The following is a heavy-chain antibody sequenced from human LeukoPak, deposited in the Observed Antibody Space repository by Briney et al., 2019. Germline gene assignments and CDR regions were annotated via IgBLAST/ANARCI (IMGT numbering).Heavy chain of an antibody. D-gene: IGHD3-3*01. CDR3: ASIYYDFWSGYYRGFDY. CDR2: IYTSGST. CDR1: GGSISSYY. J-gene: IGHJ4*02. V-gene: IGHV4-4*09. Sequence: PSETLSLTCTVSGGSISSYYWSWIRQPPGKGLEWIGYIYTSGSTNYNPSLKSRVTISVDTSKNQFSLKLSSVTAADTAVYYCASIYYDFWSGYYRGFDYWGQGTLVTVSS.